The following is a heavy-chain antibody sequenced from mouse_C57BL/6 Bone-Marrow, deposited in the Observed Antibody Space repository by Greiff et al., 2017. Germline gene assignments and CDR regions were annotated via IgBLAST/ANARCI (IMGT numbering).Heavy chain of an antibody. V-gene: IGHV1-69*01. CDR1: GYTFTSYW. Sequence: QVQLQQPGAELVMPGASVKLSCKASGYTFTSYWMHWVKQRPGQGLEWIGEIDPSDSYTNYNQKFKGKSTMTVDNSSSTAYMLLSSLTSEDSAVXYCSRDSGTTLFDYWGQGTTLTVSS. D-gene: IGHD4-1*01. CDR2: IDPSDSYT. CDR3: SRDSGTTLFDY. J-gene: IGHJ2*01.